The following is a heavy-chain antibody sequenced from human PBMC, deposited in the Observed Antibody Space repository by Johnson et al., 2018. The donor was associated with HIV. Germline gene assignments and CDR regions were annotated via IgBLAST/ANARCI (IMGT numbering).Heavy chain of an antibody. V-gene: IGHV3-48*04. CDR2: ISSSGSTI. D-gene: IGHD3-3*01. J-gene: IGHJ3*02. CDR1: GFTFDDYG. Sequence: VQLVESGGGVVRPGGSLRLSCAAAGFTFDDYGMSWVRQAPGKGLEWVSYISSSGSTIYYADSVKGRFTISRDNAKNSLYLQMNSLRAEDRAVYYCAKDLAERECEELASDYYDFGRALPCQDPRGVVGIFDMWGQGTMVTVSS. CDR3: AKDLAERECEELASDYYDFGRALPCQDPRGVVGIFDM.